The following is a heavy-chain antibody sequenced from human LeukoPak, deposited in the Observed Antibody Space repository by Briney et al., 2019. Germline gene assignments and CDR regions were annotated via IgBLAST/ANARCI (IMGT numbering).Heavy chain of an antibody. D-gene: IGHD3-16*01. Sequence: GGSLRLSCAASGFTFSSYAMSWVRQAPGKGLEWVAIISYDGNNKFYADSVKGRFTISRDNSKNTLYLQMNGLRLEDTAVYYCAREKSDDDYGMDVWGQGTTVTVSS. J-gene: IGHJ6*02. CDR1: GFTFSSYA. CDR3: AREKSDDDYGMDV. V-gene: IGHV3-30-3*01. CDR2: ISYDGNNK.